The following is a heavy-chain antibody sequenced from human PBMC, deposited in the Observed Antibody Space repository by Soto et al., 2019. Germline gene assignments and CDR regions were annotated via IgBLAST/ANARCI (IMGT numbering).Heavy chain of an antibody. CDR3: ARIPRYSFPTSDDLDS. J-gene: IGHJ4*02. CDR2: ITPISPTT. CDR1: GGTFYTYT. V-gene: IGHV1-69*15. Sequence: QVQLVQSGAEVRKPGSSVQVSCKASGGTFYTYTFSWVRQAPGQGLEWMGSITPISPTTNYPEKFQGRLTVTADGSTNTASMALNSLTSEDTAVYYCARIPRYSFPTSDDLDSWGQGTLGTVSS. D-gene: IGHD5-18*01.